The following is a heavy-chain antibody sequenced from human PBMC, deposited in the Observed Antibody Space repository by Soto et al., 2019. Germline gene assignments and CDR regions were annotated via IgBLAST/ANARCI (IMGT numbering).Heavy chain of an antibody. CDR2: ISYDGSNK. CDR3: ARAPGIAVAGTRVDY. V-gene: IGHV3-30-3*01. D-gene: IGHD6-19*01. J-gene: IGHJ4*02. Sequence: VAVISYDGSNKYYADSVKGRFTISRDNSKNTLYLQMNSLRAEDTAVYYCARAPGIAVAGTRVDYWGQGTLVTVSS.